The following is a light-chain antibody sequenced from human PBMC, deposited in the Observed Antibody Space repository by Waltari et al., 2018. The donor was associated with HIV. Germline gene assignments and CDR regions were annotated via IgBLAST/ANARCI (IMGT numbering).Light chain of an antibody. CDR3: AAWDDSLSGSWV. V-gene: IGLV1-47*01. Sequence: QSVLTQPPSASGTPGQSVTISCSGSSSNIGSNYVYWYQQLPGTAPKLLIYRKNRRPAGVPDRFFGSKSGTSASLAISGLRSEDEADYYCAAWDDSLSGSWVFGGGTKLTVL. J-gene: IGLJ3*02. CDR2: RKN. CDR1: SSNIGSNY.